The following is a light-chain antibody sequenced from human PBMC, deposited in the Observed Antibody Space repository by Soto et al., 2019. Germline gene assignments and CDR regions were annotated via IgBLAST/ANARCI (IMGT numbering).Light chain of an antibody. CDR2: DVS. Sequence: QSVLTQPASVSGSPGQSITISCTGTRSDVGAYTYVSWFQQHPGTAPKLIIYDVSSRPSGVSNRFSGSKSGNTASLTLSGLQADDEADYYCSSYTGSSTLYVFGTGTKLT. CDR3: SSYTGSSTLYV. J-gene: IGLJ1*01. V-gene: IGLV2-14*01. CDR1: RSDVGAYTY.